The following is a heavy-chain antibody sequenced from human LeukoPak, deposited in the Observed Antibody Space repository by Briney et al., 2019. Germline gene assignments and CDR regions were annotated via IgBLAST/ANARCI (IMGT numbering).Heavy chain of an antibody. CDR2: ISYVGTT. J-gene: IGHJ3*01. Sequence: PSETLSLTCTVSGGSISTTSYYWGWIRQPPGKGLEWIGSISYVGTTFYNPSLKSRVSTSVDTSKNQFSLKLSSLTAADTAVYYCARQVLQWLADAFDVWGQGTMVTVSS. CDR3: ARQVLQWLADAFDV. V-gene: IGHV4-39*01. D-gene: IGHD6-19*01. CDR1: GGSISTTSYY.